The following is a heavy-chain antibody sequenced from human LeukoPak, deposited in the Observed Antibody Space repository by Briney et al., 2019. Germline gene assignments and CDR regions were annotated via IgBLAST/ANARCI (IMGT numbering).Heavy chain of an antibody. D-gene: IGHD1-26*01. J-gene: IGHJ5*02. CDR3: ARGRRGRSMSRIVGATGWFDP. V-gene: IGHV1-2*02. CDR2: INPNSGGT. Sequence: GASVKVSCKASGYTFTGYYMHWVRQAPGQGLEWMGWINPNSGGTNYAQKFQGRVTITRNTSISTAYMELSSLRSEDTAVYYCARGRRGRSMSRIVGATGWFDPWGQGTLVTVSS. CDR1: GYTFTGYY.